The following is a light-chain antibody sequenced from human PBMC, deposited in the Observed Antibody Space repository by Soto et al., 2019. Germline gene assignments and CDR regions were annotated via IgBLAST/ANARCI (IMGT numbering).Light chain of an antibody. V-gene: IGKV3-15*01. CDR2: GAS. CDR3: QQYYTWPLT. J-gene: IGKJ4*01. CDR1: QSVSSN. Sequence: EIVMTQSPATLSVSPGERTTLSCRASQSVSSNLAWYRQNPGQAPRLLIYGASTRATGIPARLSGSGSGTEFTLTISSLRSEDFAVYYCQQYYTWPLTFGGGTKVEIK.